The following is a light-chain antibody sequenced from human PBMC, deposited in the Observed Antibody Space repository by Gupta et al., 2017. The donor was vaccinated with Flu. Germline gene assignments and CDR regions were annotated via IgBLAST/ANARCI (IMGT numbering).Light chain of an antibody. CDR2: DAF. Sequence: EIVLTQSPATLSLSPGERATLSCRASQSVNSYLAWYQQKPGQAPRLLIYDAFSRATGIPARFSGSGSGTDFTLTISSLEPEDFAVYYCQQRGNWPPFTFGPGTIVDIK. V-gene: IGKV3-11*01. CDR3: QQRGNWPPFT. J-gene: IGKJ3*01. CDR1: QSVNSY.